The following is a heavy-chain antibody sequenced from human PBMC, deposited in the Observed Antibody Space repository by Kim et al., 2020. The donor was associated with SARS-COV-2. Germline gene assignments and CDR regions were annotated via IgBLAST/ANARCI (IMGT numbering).Heavy chain of an antibody. CDR3: ARGDDYGDYVVGYYGMDV. V-gene: IGHV4-34*01. CDR2: INHSGST. J-gene: IGHJ6*02. D-gene: IGHD4-17*01. CDR1: GGSFSGYY. Sequence: SETLSLTCAVYGGSFSGYYWSWIRQPPGKGLEWIGEINHSGSTNYNPSLKSRVTISVDTSKNQFSLKLSSVTAADTAVYYCARGDDYGDYVVGYYGMDVWGQGTTVTVSS.